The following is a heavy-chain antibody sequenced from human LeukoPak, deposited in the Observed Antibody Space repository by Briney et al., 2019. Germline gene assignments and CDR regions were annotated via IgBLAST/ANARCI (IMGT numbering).Heavy chain of an antibody. J-gene: IGHJ4*02. CDR1: GGPFSNYY. V-gene: IGHV4-34*01. CDR3: ARAGGRDGYNFY. D-gene: IGHD5-24*01. CDR2: INHSGST. Sequence: SETLSLTCAVYGGPFSNYYWSWIRQPPGKGLEWIGEINHSGSTNYNPSLKSRVTISVDTSKNQFSLKLSSVTAADTAVYYCARAGGRDGYNFYWGQGTLVTVSS.